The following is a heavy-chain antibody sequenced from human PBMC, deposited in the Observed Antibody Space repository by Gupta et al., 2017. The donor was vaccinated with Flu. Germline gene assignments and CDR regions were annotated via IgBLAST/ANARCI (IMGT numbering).Heavy chain of an antibody. CDR1: GYSFTSYW. J-gene: IGHJ6*02. V-gene: IGHV5-10-1*01. D-gene: IGHD2-2*01. CDR3: ARHPMWIVVVPAAKNYYYGMDV. CDR2: IDPSHSYT. Sequence: EVQLVQSGAEVKKPGESLRISCKGSGYSFTSYWISWVRQMPGKGLEWMGRIDPSHSYTNYSPSFQGHVTISADKSISTAYLQWSSLKASDTTMYYCARHPMWIVVVPAAKNYYYGMDVWGQGTTVTVSS.